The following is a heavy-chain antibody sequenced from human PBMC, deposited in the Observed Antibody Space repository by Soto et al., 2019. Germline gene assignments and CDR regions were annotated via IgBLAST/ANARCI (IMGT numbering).Heavy chain of an antibody. J-gene: IGHJ3*02. D-gene: IGHD2-15*01. V-gene: IGHV3-7*05. CDR3: ARVGWLLYASDI. CDR2: IKQAGSEN. Sequence: GGSLELSCTASGFTLSPYWMSWVRQAPGKGLEGVANIKQAGSENYYVDSVKGRFTISRDNAKNSLSLQMNSLRAEDTAVYYCARVGWLLYASDIWGQGTLVTVSS. CDR1: GFTLSPYW.